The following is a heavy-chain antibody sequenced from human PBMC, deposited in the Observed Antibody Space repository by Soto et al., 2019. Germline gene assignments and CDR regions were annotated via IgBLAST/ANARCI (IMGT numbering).Heavy chain of an antibody. CDR2: ISARGDKT. CDR1: GFSFSNYP. J-gene: IGHJ4*02. D-gene: IGHD3-3*01. CDR3: TNYAFNGPPKPGAFEH. V-gene: IGHV3-23*01. Sequence: EVQVLESGGGLVQPGGSLRLSCATSGFSFSNYPMTWVRQAPGKGLEWVSTISARGDKTYYAGSVKGRFTVSRDNSKNTLYLQMTTLGAEDTAIYYCTNYAFNGPPKPGAFEHWGQGTPVTVSS.